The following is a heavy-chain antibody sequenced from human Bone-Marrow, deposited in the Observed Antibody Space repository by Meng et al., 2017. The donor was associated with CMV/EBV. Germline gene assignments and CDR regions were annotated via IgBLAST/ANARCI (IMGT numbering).Heavy chain of an antibody. CDR1: GDSVSSNSAA. V-gene: IGHV6-1*01. J-gene: IGHJ6*02. D-gene: IGHD6-13*01. CDR3: ARGRGGAAAVYYGKDV. Sequence: LRLSCAISGDSVSSNSAAWNWIRQSPSRGLEWLGRTYYRSKWYNDYAVSVKSRITINPDTSKNQFSLQLNSVTPEDTAVYYCARGRGGAAAVYYGKDVWGQGTTVTVSS. CDR2: TYYRSKWYN.